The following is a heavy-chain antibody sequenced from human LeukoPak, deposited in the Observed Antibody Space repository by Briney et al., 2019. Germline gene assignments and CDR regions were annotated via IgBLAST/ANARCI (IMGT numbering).Heavy chain of an antibody. D-gene: IGHD4-17*01. J-gene: IGHJ4*02. CDR3: TTLDGDYAPDY. Sequence: GGSLRLSCAGSGFTFSNAWMSWVRQAPGKGLEWVGRMESKSDGGSTDYAAPVKGRFTISRDDSKNALFLQINSLKTEDTAVYYCTTLDGDYAPDYWGQGTLVTVSS. CDR2: MESKSDGGST. V-gene: IGHV3-15*04. CDR1: GFTFSNAW.